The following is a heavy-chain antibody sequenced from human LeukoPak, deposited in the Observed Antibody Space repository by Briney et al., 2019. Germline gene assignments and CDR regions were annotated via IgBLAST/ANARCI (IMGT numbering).Heavy chain of an antibody. V-gene: IGHV3-23*01. Sequence: GRSLRLSCAASGFTFSSYAMHWVRQAPGKGLEWVSAISGSGGSTYYADSVRGRFTVSRDNSRNTLYLRMNSLRAEDTAVYYCAKDPGGSVGNFDYWGQGTLVTVSS. J-gene: IGHJ4*02. CDR1: GFTFSSYA. CDR3: AKDPGGSVGNFDY. D-gene: IGHD4-23*01. CDR2: ISGSGGST.